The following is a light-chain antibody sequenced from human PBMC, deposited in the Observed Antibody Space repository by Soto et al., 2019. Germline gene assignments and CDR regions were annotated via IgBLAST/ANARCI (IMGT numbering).Light chain of an antibody. V-gene: IGLV2-18*01. Sequence: QSALTQPPSVSGSPGQSVTISCTGTSTDFVSYNRVSWYQQPPGTAPKLIIYEASNRPSGVPDRFSGSKSGTSASLAISGLRSEDEADYYCAAWDDSLSWVFGGGTKLTVL. CDR1: STDFVSYNR. J-gene: IGLJ3*02. CDR3: AAWDDSLSWV. CDR2: EAS.